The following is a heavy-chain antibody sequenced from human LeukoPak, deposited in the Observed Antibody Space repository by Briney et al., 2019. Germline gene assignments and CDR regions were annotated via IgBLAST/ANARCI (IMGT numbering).Heavy chain of an antibody. V-gene: IGHV4-59*01. CDR3: ARGYYCSGRSCTPYYAMDV. D-gene: IGHD2-15*01. J-gene: IGHJ6*02. CDR2: IYYSGTT. Sequence: SETLSLTCTVSGGSTSSYYWSWIRQPPGKGLEWIGYIYYSGTTNYNPSLKSRVTISVDTSKNQFPLKLSSVTAADTAVYYCARGYYCSGRSCTPYYAMDVWGQGTSVTVSS. CDR1: GGSTSSYY.